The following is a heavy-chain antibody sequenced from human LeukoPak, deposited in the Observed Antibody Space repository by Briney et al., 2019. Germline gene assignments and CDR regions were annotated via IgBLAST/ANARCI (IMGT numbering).Heavy chain of an antibody. CDR1: GDTLTELS. CDR2: FDPEHGEM. Sequence: ASVKVSCKVSGDTLTELSTHWVRQAPGKGLEWMGGFDPEHGEMIYAQKLQGRVTMTEDRSTDTAYMELSSLRSEDTAVYYCVRHQYGQGSDCWGQGTLVTVSS. CDR3: VRHQYGQGSDC. D-gene: IGHD2-15*01. V-gene: IGHV1-24*01. J-gene: IGHJ4*02.